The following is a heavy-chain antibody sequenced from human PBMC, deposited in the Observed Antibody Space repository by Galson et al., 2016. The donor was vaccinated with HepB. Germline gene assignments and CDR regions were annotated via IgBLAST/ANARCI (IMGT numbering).Heavy chain of an antibody. CDR3: ARDGRQKLALYYFDY. CDR1: AFTFSNYP. CDR2: ISSDGNFK. V-gene: IGHV3-30-3*01. D-gene: IGHD1-1*01. Sequence: SLRLSCAASAFTFSNYPMHWVRQAPGKGLEWVAVISSDGNFKYYADSVKGRFTISRDNSKDTLYLRVNSLRAEDTAVYYCARDGRQKLALYYFDYWGQGSLVTVSS. J-gene: IGHJ4*02.